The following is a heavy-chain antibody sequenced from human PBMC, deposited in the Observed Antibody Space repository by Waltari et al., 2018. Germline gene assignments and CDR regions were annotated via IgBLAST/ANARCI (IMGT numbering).Heavy chain of an antibody. CDR2: IKQDGSEK. D-gene: IGHD6-13*01. CDR1: AFRFSSFW. V-gene: IGHV3-7*01. J-gene: IGHJ6*02. CDR3: ARGGAAAGKDFYYYYGMDV. Sequence: VQLVESGGGLVQLGASLRLSCAASAFRFSSFWMSWVPQAPGKGLEWVANIKQDGSEKYYVDSVKGRFTISRDNAKNSLYLQMNSLRAEDTAVYYCARGGAAAGKDFYYYYGMDVWGQGTTVTVSS.